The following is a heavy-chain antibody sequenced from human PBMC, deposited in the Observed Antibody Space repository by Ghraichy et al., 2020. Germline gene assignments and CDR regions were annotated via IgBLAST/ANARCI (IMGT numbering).Heavy chain of an antibody. CDR2: ISGSGGST. Sequence: GGSLRLSCAASGFTFSSYAMSWVRQAPGKGLEWVSAISGSGGSTYYADSVKGRFTISRDNSKNTLYLQMNSLRAEDTAVYYCAKDPSSWDTMIVVVDYWGQGTLVTVSS. V-gene: IGHV3-23*01. J-gene: IGHJ4*02. CDR1: GFTFSSYA. CDR3: AKDPSSWDTMIVVVDY. D-gene: IGHD3-22*01.